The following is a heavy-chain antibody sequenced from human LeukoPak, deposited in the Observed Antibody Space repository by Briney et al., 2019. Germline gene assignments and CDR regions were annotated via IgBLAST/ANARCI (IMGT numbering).Heavy chain of an antibody. Sequence: GGSLRLSCAASGFTFSSYAMHWVRQAPGKGLEWVAVISYDGSNKYYADSVKGRFTISRDNSKNTLYLQMNSLRAEDTAVYYCGRAQPFDSWGQGTLVTVSS. CDR3: GRAQPFDS. J-gene: IGHJ4*02. CDR2: ISYDGSNK. CDR1: GFTFSSYA. V-gene: IGHV3-30*04.